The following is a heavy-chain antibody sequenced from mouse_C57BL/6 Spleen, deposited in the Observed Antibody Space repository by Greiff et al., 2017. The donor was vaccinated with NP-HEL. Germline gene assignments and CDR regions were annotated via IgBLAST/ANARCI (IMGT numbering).Heavy chain of an antibody. CDR1: GFTFSDYG. Sequence: EVQRVESGGGLVKPGGSLKLSCAASGFTFSDYGMHWVRQAPEKGLEWVAYISSGSSTIYYADTVKGRFTISRDNAKNTLFLQMTSLRSEDTSMYNFACTFNYYGSSYGFAYWGQGTLVTVSA. CDR2: ISSGSSTI. D-gene: IGHD1-1*01. V-gene: IGHV5-17*01. CDR3: ACTFNYYGSSYGFAY. J-gene: IGHJ3*01.